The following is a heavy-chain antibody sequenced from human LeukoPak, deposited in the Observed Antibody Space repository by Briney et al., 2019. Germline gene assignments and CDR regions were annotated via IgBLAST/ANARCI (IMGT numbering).Heavy chain of an antibody. V-gene: IGHV1-8*01. CDR2: MNPSSGNT. CDR3: ARDREYQFDYWGMDV. D-gene: IGHD2-2*01. J-gene: IGHJ6*02. Sequence: ASVKVSCKASGYTFTSYDINWVRQATGQGLEWMGWMNPSSGNTSYAQKFQGRVTMTRDTSTSTVYMELSSLRSEDTAVYYCARDREYQFDYWGMDVWGQGTTVTVSS. CDR1: GYTFTSYD.